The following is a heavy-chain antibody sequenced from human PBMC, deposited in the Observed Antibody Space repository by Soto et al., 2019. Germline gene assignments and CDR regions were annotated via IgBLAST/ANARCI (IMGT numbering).Heavy chain of an antibody. J-gene: IGHJ6*03. CDR1: GGSISSSSYY. CDR2: IYYSGST. V-gene: IGHV4-39*01. CDR3: AVGDYYYMDV. Sequence: PSETLSLTCTVSGGSISSSSYYWGWIRQPPGKGLEWIGSIYYSGSTYYNPSLKSRVAISVDTSKNQFSLKLSSVTAADTAVYYCAVGDYYYMDVWGKGTTVTVSS.